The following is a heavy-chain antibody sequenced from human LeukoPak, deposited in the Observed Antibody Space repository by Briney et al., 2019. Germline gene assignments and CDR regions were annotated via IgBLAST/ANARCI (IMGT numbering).Heavy chain of an antibody. Sequence: GGSLRLSCAASGFTFSSYSMNWVRQAPGKGLEWVSYISSSGSTIYYADSVKGRFTISRDNAKNSLYLQMNSLRAEDTAVYYCARGRGRYSGYHDYWGQGTLVTVSS. CDR2: ISSSGSTI. CDR1: GFTFSSYS. V-gene: IGHV3-48*04. J-gene: IGHJ4*02. CDR3: ARGRGRYSGYHDY. D-gene: IGHD5-12*01.